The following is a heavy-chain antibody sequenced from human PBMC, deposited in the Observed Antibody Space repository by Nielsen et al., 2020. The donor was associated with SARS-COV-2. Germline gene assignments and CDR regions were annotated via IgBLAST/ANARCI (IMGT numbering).Heavy chain of an antibody. CDR1: GGSISSYY. CDR3: ARYSGTEYYFGY. Sequence: SETLSLTCTVSGGSISSYYWSWIRQPLGKGLEWIGYIYYSGSTNYHPSLKSRVTISVDTSKNQFSLKVSSVTAADTAVYYCARYSGTEYYFGYWGQGTLVTVSS. V-gene: IGHV4-59*13. CDR2: IYYSGST. D-gene: IGHD1-26*01. J-gene: IGHJ4*02.